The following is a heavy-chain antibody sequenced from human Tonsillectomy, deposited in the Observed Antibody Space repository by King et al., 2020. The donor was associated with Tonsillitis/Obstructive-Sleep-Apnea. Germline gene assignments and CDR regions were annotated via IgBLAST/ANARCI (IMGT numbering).Heavy chain of an antibody. D-gene: IGHD2-21*01. J-gene: IGHJ3*02. Sequence: VQLVESGGGVVQPGKSLRLSCAASGFTFSGYGMHWVRQAPGKGLEWVAVIWYDGSNKYYADSVKGRFTISRDNSENTLDLQMNSLRAEDTAVYYCAGDRGGGDYRPGGFDIWGQGTMVTVSS. CDR3: AGDRGGGDYRPGGFDI. CDR2: IWYDGSNK. CDR1: GFTFSGYG. V-gene: IGHV3-33*01.